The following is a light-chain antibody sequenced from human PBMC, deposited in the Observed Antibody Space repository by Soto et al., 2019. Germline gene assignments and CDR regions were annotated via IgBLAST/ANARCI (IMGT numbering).Light chain of an antibody. CDR1: SSDVGGYDY. J-gene: IGLJ2*01. V-gene: IGLV2-14*01. CDR3: SAYSRSRTLVV. CDR2: GVT. Sequence: QSALTQPASVSGSPGQSITISCTGTSSDVGGYDYVSWYQQHPDKAPNLLIYGVTKRPSGVSNRFSGSKSGNTASLTISGLQADDEADYYCSAYSRSRTLVVFGGGTKLTVL.